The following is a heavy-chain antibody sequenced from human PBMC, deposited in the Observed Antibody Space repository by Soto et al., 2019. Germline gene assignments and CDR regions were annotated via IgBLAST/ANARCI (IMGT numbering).Heavy chain of an antibody. CDR1: GCSVSSGSNF. Sequence: SETLSLTCTVSGCSVSSGSNFLTWIRQPAGKGLEWIGRISSNGDTNYNPSLRGRVSMSLDTSKNHFSLKLNSVTASDTAVYFCARELWMAGLVYYFDFWGQGTLVTVSS. J-gene: IGHJ4*02. D-gene: IGHD6-19*01. CDR2: ISSNGDT. CDR3: ARELWMAGLVYYFDF. V-gene: IGHV4-61*10.